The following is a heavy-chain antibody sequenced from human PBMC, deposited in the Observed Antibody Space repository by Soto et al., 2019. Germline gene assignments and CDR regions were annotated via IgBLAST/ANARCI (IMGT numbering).Heavy chain of an antibody. CDR1: GYTFTGYY. CDR2: INPNSGGT. V-gene: IGHV1-2*04. CDR3: VRGVGIAAADPPPDVYYYYMDV. Sequence: QVQLVQSGAEVKKPGASVKVSCKASGYTFTGYYMHWVRQAPGQGLEWMGWINPNSGGTNYAQKFQGWVTMTRDTSISTAYMELSRLRSDDTAVYYCVRGVGIAAADPPPDVYYYYMDVWGKGTTVTVSS. D-gene: IGHD6-13*01. J-gene: IGHJ6*03.